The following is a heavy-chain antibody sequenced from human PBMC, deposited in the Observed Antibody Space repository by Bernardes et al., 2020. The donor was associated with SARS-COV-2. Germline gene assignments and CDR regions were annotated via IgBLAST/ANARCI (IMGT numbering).Heavy chain of an antibody. CDR2: ISAYTGNT. CDR1: GYTFTSYV. V-gene: IGHV1-18*04. D-gene: IGHD2-2*01. J-gene: IGHJ4*02. CDR3: ARDRVVLAAIREIDY. Sequence: ASVKVSCKASGYTFTSYVISWVRQAPGQGLEWMGWISAYTGNTHYAQKFQGRVTMTTDTSTSTAYMELRSLRSDDTAVYYCARDRVVLAAIREIDYWGQGTLVTVSS.